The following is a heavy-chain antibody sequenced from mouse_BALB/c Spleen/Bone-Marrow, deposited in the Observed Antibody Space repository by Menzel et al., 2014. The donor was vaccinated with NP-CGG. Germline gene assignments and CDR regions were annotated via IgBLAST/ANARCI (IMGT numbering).Heavy chain of an antibody. D-gene: IGHD1-1*01. V-gene: IGHV5-17*02. Sequence: EVKLVESGGGLVQPGGSRKLSCAASGFTFSSFGMHWVRQAPEKGLEWVAYISSGSSTIYYADTVKGRFAIPRDNPKNILFLQMTSLRSEDTAMYYCARSRFPDYGSSPFDYWGQGTTLTVSS. CDR2: ISSGSSTI. CDR1: GFTFSSFG. J-gene: IGHJ2*01. CDR3: ARSRFPDYGSSPFDY.